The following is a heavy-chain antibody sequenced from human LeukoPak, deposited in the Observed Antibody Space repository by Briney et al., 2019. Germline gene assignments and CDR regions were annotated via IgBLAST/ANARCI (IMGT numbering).Heavy chain of an antibody. CDR1: GFIVSSRY. CDR2: IYTSGST. V-gene: IGHV3-53*01. J-gene: IGHJ4*02. Sequence: PGGSLILSCAASGFIVSSRYMTWVRQAPGKGLESVSVIYTSGSTYYADSVKGRFTIPRDNSENTLYLQMNSLRVEAKAVYYCPSSQPGMLCSDTGCSLDYWGQGALVTVSS. CDR3: PSSQPGMLCSDTGCSLDY. D-gene: IGHD2-2*01.